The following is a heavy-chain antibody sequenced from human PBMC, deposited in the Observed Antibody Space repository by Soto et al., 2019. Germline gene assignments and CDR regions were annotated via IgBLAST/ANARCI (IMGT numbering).Heavy chain of an antibody. CDR3: ARGPVLRFLEWLLSYYFDY. Sequence: GASVKVSCKASGYTFTSYDINWVRQATGQGLEWMGWMNPNSGNTGYAQKFQGRVTMTRNTSISTAYMELSSLRSEDTAVYYCARGPVLRFLEWLLSYYFDYWGQGTLVTVSS. CDR2: MNPNSGNT. D-gene: IGHD3-3*01. J-gene: IGHJ4*02. CDR1: GYTFTSYD. V-gene: IGHV1-8*01.